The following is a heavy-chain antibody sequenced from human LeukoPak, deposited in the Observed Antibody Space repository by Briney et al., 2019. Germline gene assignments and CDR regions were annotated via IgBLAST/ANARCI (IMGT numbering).Heavy chain of an antibody. Sequence: PGGSLRLSCAASGFTFSSYGMHWVRQAPGKGLEWVAFIRYDGSNKYYAGSVKGRFTISRDNSKNTLYLQMNSLRAEDTAVYYCAKDRGQSWLQFDTVDYWGQGTLVTVSS. CDR1: GFTFSSYG. D-gene: IGHD5-24*01. V-gene: IGHV3-30*02. J-gene: IGHJ4*02. CDR3: AKDRGQSWLQFDTVDY. CDR2: IRYDGSNK.